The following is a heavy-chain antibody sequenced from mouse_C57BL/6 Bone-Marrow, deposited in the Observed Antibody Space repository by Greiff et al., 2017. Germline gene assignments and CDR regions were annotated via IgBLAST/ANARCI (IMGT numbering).Heavy chain of an antibody. D-gene: IGHD1-1*01. CDR1: GYTFTSYW. CDR2: IDPSDSYT. Sequence: VQLQQPGAELVKPGASVKLSCKASGYTFTSYWMQWVKQRPGQGLEWIGEIDPSDSYTNYNQKFKGKATLTVDTSSSTAYMQLSSLTSEDSAVYYCATPITTVGYWGQGTTLTVSS. CDR3: ATPITTVGY. J-gene: IGHJ2*01. V-gene: IGHV1-50*01.